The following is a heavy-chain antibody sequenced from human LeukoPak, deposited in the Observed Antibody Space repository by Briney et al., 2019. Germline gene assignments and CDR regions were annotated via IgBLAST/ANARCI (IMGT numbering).Heavy chain of an antibody. CDR1: GFTVSNNY. CDR2: IYSVGST. Sequence: GGSLRLSCAASGFTVSNNYMSWVRQAPGKGLGWVSVIYSVGSTYYADSVKGRFTISRDNSKNNLYLQMNSLRAEDTAEYYCVRDFVSSSWMGYWGQGTLVTVSS. J-gene: IGHJ4*02. D-gene: IGHD6-13*01. V-gene: IGHV3-53*01. CDR3: VRDFVSSSWMGY.